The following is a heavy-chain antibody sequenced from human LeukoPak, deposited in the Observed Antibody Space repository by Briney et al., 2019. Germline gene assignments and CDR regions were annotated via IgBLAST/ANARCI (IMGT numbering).Heavy chain of an antibody. J-gene: IGHJ5*02. CDR2: IYPGYSDA. D-gene: IGHD6-13*01. V-gene: IGHV5-51*01. CDR3: VRFALSSSLDH. Sequence: GESLKISCKISGYRLTNGWIGWVRQVPGKGLEWMGLIYPGYSDAKYSPSFQGQVTLSVDTSISTAYLQLGGLRASDAAIYYCVRFALSSSLDHWGQGTLVTVSS. CDR1: GYRLTNGW.